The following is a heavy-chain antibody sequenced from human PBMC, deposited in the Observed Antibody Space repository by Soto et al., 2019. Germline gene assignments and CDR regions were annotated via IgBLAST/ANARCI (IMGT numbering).Heavy chain of an antibody. CDR1: GYSFTSYW. J-gene: IGHJ4*02. D-gene: IGHD6-13*01. V-gene: IGHV5-51*01. Sequence: GESLKISCEGSGYSFTSYWIAWVRQMPGKGLEWMGIIYPGDSETRYSLSFQGQVTISADKSISTAYLQWSSLKASDTAMYFCARLATYSSSWNDYWGQGTLITVSS. CDR3: ARLATYSSSWNDY. CDR2: IYPGDSET.